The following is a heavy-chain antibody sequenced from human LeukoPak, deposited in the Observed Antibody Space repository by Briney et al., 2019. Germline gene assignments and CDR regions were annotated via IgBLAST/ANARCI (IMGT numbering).Heavy chain of an antibody. J-gene: IGHJ5*02. CDR1: GGSISSYY. CDR3: ARVLDIAWFDP. Sequence: PSEPLSLTCTVSGGSISSYYWSWIRQPPGRGLEWIGYVSYIGGTNYNPSLKSRVTISVDTSKNQFSLKLSSVTAADTAVYYCARVLDIAWFDPWGQGTLVTVSS. CDR2: VSYIGGT. V-gene: IGHV4-59*08. D-gene: IGHD2-15*01.